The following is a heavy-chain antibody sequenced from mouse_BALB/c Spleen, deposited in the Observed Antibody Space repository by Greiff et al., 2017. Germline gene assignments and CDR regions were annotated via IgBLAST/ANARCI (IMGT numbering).Heavy chain of an antibody. D-gene: IGHD1-1*01. CDR3: AKLNYYGSPYYFDY. Sequence: EVQLVESGGDLVKPGGSLKLSCAASGFTFSSYGMSWVRQTPDKRLEWVATISSGGSYTYYPDSVKGRFTISRDNAKNTLYLQMSSLKSEDTAMYSCAKLNYYGSPYYFDYWGQGTTLTVSS. J-gene: IGHJ2*01. CDR2: ISSGGSYT. V-gene: IGHV5-6*01. CDR1: GFTFSSYG.